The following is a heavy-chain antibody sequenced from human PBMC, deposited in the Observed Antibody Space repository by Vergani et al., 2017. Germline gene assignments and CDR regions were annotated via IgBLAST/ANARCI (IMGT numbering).Heavy chain of an antibody. Sequence: QVQLQESGPGLVKPPGTLSLTCVVSGVSISGSNWWSWVRQPPGKGLEWIGEINQSGTTNYNPALKSRVALSIDKSKNQFPLNLRSVIAADTALYYCTGDRIVVAAKWFDSWGQGTLVTVSS. CDR3: TGDRIVVAAKWFDS. CDR2: INQSGTT. D-gene: IGHD2-15*01. V-gene: IGHV4-4*03. CDR1: GVSISGSNW. J-gene: IGHJ5*01.